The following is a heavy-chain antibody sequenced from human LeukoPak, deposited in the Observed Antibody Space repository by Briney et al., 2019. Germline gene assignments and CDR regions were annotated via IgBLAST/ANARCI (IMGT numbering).Heavy chain of an antibody. Sequence: SVKVSCKASGGTFSSYAISWVRQAPGQVLEWMGGIIPIFGTANYAQKFQGRVTITADKSTSTAYMELSSLRSEDTAVYYCARHFYSGWYDREFDYWGQGTLVTVSS. CDR1: GGTFSSYA. CDR2: IIPIFGTA. CDR3: ARHFYSGWYDREFDY. J-gene: IGHJ4*02. D-gene: IGHD6-19*01. V-gene: IGHV1-69*06.